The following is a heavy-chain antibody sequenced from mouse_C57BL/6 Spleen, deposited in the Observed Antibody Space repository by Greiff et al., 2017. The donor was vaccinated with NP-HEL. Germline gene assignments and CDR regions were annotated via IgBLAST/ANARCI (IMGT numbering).Heavy chain of an antibody. CDR2: IHPNSGST. V-gene: IGHV1-64*01. CDR3: ARGRPYGGSGYFDV. CDR1: GYTFTSYW. J-gene: IGHJ1*03. D-gene: IGHD1-1*02. Sequence: QVQLKQPGAELVKPGASVKLSCKASGYTFTSYWMHWVKQRPGQGLEWIGMIHPNSGSTNYNEKFKSKATLTVDKSSSTAYMQLSSLTSEDSAVYYCARGRPYGGSGYFDVWGTGTPGTAS.